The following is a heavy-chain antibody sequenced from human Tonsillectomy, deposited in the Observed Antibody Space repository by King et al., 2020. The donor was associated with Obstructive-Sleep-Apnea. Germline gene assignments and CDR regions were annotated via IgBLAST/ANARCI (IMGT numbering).Heavy chain of an antibody. CDR3: ARDLSGIAAAEWDY. J-gene: IGHJ4*02. Sequence: QLQESGPGLVKPSETLSLTCTVSGGSISSSSYYWGWIRQPPGKGLEWIGSIYYSGGTYYNPSLKSRVTISVDTSKNQVSLKLRSVTAADTAVYYCARDLSGIAAAEWDYWGQGTLVTVSS. V-gene: IGHV4-39*07. D-gene: IGHD6-13*01. CDR1: GGSISSSSYY. CDR2: IYYSGGT.